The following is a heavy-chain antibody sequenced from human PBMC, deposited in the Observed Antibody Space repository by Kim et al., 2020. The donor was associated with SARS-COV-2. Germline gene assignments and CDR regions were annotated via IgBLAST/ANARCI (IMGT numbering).Heavy chain of an antibody. V-gene: IGHV3-48*02. CDR2: ITSSGVIM. J-gene: IGHJ5*01. CDR3: ARDANNGAYMFWFDS. D-gene: IGHD2-8*01. CDR1: GFTFTMHS. Sequence: GGSLRLSCAASGFTFTMHSMNWVRQAPGKGLEWISYITSSGVIMYADPVKGRFNISRDNAKNSVSLQMDSLRDEDTAVYYCARDANNGAYMFWFDSWGQGTLVTVSS.